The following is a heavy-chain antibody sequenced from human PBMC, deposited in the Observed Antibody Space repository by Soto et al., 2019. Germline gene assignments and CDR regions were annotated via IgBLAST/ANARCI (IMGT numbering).Heavy chain of an antibody. Sequence: GGSLRLSCTASGFTFGDYAMSWFRQAPGKGLEWVGFIRSKAYGGTAKYAASVKGRLTISRDDSKSIAYLQMNSLKIEDTAVYYCTRGVLRFLEWLLPTFDYWGQGTLVTVSS. J-gene: IGHJ4*02. CDR2: IRSKAYGGTA. D-gene: IGHD3-3*01. CDR1: GFTFGDYA. CDR3: TRGVLRFLEWLLPTFDY. V-gene: IGHV3-49*03.